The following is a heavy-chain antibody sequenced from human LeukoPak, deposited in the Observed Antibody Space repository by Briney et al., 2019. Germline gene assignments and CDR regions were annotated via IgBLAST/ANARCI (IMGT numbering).Heavy chain of an antibody. V-gene: IGHV4-34*01. D-gene: IGHD6-6*01. CDR1: GGSFSGYY. CDR2: INHSGST. CDR3: ARALEEYSSPRFQH. J-gene: IGHJ1*01. Sequence: PSETLSLTCAVCGGSFSGYYWSWIRQPPWKGLEGMGEINHSGSTNYNPSLKSRVTISVDTSKNQFSLKMSSVTAADTDVYYCARALEEYSSPRFQHWGQGTLVTVSS.